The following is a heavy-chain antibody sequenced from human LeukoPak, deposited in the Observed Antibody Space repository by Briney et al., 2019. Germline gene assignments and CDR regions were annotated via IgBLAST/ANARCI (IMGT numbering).Heavy chain of an antibody. D-gene: IGHD2/OR15-2a*01. J-gene: IGHJ4*02. CDR3: ARDRAYSTYDY. CDR2: IKEDGSVI. CDR1: GFTFSNSW. Sequence: PGGSLRLSCTASGFTFSNSWITWGRQPPGKGLEWVADIKEDGSVINYVAYVKGRFTISRDNAKNSLHLQMSSLRVEETDVYYCARDRAYSTYDYWGQGTLVRVSS. V-gene: IGHV3-7*01.